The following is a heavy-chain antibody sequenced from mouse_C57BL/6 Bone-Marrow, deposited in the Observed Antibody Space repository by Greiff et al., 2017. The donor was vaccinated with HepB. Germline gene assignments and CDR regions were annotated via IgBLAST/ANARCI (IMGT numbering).Heavy chain of an antibody. CDR1: GYAFSSSW. J-gene: IGHJ2*01. Sequence: VQLQQSGPELVKPGASVKISCKASGYAFSSSWMNWVKQRPGKGLEWIGRIYPGDGDTNYNGKFKGKATLTADKSSSTAYMQLISLTSEDSAVYFCASSRQLRPWGQGTTLTVSS. V-gene: IGHV1-82*01. CDR2: IYPGDGDT. CDR3: ASSRQLRP. D-gene: IGHD3-2*02.